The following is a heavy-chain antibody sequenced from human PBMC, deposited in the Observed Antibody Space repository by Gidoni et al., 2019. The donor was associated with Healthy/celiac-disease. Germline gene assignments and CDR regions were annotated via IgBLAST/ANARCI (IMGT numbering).Heavy chain of an antibody. V-gene: IGHV3-21*01. CDR3: ARGERRDAIGGGY. CDR1: GFTFSSYS. J-gene: IGHJ4*02. Sequence: VQLVESGGGLVKPVGSLTLSCTASGFTFSSYSRNWVRQAPGKGLEWVSSISSSSSYIYYADAVKGRFTISRDNAKNSLYLQRNSLRAEDTAVYYCARGERRDAIGGGYWGQGTLVTGSS. D-gene: IGHD3-10*01. CDR2: ISSSSSYI.